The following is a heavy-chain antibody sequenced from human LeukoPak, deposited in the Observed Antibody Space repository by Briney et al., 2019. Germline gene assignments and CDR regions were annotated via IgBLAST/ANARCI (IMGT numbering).Heavy chain of an antibody. D-gene: IGHD4-17*01. Sequence: SETPSLTCAVYGGSFSGYYWSWIRQPPGKGLEWIGEINHSGSTNYNPSLKSRVTISVDTSKNQFSLKLSSVTAADTAVYYCARLSPPPTAVTTELDYWGQGTLVTVSS. CDR3: ARLSPPPTAVTTELDY. CDR2: INHSGST. J-gene: IGHJ4*02. CDR1: GGSFSGYY. V-gene: IGHV4-34*01.